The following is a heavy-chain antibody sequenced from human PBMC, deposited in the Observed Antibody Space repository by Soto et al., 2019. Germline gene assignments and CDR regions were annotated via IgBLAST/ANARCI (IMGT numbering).Heavy chain of an antibody. Sequence: PSETLSLTCTVSGGSISSGDYYWSWIRQPPGKGLEWIGYIYYSGSTNYNPSLKSRVTISVDTSKNQFSLKLSSVTAADTAVYYCARDWGLTRGHYYYGMDVWGQGTTVTVSS. J-gene: IGHJ6*02. V-gene: IGHV4-61*08. CDR1: GGSISSGDYY. CDR2: IYYSGST. CDR3: ARDWGLTRGHYYYGMDV. D-gene: IGHD3-16*01.